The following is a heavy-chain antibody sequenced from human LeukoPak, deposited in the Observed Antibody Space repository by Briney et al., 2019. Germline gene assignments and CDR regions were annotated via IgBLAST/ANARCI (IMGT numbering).Heavy chain of an antibody. CDR3: GRDLGGRSGY. D-gene: IGHD1-26*01. V-gene: IGHV3-74*01. CDR2: TNEDGSIT. J-gene: IGHJ4*02. Sequence: GGSLRLSCAVSGFTFRTYWMHWVRQVPGEGLVWVSRTNEDGSITNYADSVKGRFSISRDNAKNTLYLQMNSLRAEDTAVYYCGRDLGGRSGYWGQGTLVTVSS. CDR1: GFTFRTYW.